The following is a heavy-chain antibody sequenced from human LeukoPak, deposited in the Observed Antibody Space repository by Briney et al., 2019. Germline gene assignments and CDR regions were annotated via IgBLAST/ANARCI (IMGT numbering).Heavy chain of an antibody. CDR2: INPNSGGT. D-gene: IGHD5-24*01. CDR3: ARGSGTERWLSFDC. Sequence: ASVKVSCKASGYTFTGYYMHWVRQAPGQGLEWMGWINPNSGGTNYAQKFQGRVTMTRDTSISTAYMELSRLRSDDTAVYYCARGSGTERWLSFDCWGQGTLVTVSS. CDR1: GYTFTGYY. J-gene: IGHJ4*02. V-gene: IGHV1-2*02.